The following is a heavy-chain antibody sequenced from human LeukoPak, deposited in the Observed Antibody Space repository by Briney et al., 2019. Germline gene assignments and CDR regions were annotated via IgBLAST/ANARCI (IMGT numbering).Heavy chain of an antibody. CDR2: INHSGST. J-gene: IGHJ6*03. V-gene: IGHV4-34*01. CDR1: GGSFSGYY. CDR3: ARAYGSSWSSIYCYYMDV. Sequence: PSETLSLTCAVYGGSFSGYYWSWIRQPPGKGLEWIGEINHSGSTNYNPSLKSRVTISLDTSKNQFSLKVNSVTATDTAVYYCARAYGSSWSSIYCYYMDVWGKGTTVTISS. D-gene: IGHD6-13*01.